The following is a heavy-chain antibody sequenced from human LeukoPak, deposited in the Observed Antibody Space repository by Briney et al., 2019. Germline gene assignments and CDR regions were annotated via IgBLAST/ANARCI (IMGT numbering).Heavy chain of an antibody. Sequence: ASVKVSCKASGYTFTSYGISWVRQAPGQGLEWMGWISAYNGNTNYAQKLQGRVTMTTDTSTSTAYMELRSLRSDDTAVYYCARGREGSSYYDSSGYYIRPHTRTSAFDIWGQGTMVTVSS. CDR2: ISAYNGNT. D-gene: IGHD3-22*01. CDR1: GYTFTSYG. CDR3: ARGREGSSYYDSSGYYIRPHTRTSAFDI. V-gene: IGHV1-18*01. J-gene: IGHJ3*02.